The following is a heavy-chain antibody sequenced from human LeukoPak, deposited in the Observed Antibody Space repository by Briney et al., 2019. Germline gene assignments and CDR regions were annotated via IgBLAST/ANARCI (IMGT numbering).Heavy chain of an antibody. CDR3: ARDRCTNGVCYTFAY. J-gene: IGHJ4*02. Sequence: GGSLRLSCAASGFTFSSYGMHWVRQAPGKGLEWVAVIWYDGSNKYYADSVKGRFTISRDNAKNSLYLQMNNLRAEDTAVYYCARDRCTNGVCYTFAYWGQGTLVTVSS. CDR1: GFTFSSYG. V-gene: IGHV3-33*01. D-gene: IGHD2-8*01. CDR2: IWYDGSNK.